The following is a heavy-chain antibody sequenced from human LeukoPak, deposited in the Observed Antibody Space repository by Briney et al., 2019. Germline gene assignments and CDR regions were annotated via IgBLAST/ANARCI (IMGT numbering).Heavy chain of an antibody. V-gene: IGHV3-73*01. J-gene: IGHJ4*02. CDR2: IRSKANNYAT. Sequence: GGSLRLSCAASGFTFSGSAMHWVRQASGKGLEWVGRIRSKANNYATTYDASVKGRFTISRDNSKNTPYLQMNSLRAEDTAVYYCAKSPGRYYYDSSGYYSYWGQGTLVTVSS. CDR3: AKSPGRYYYDSSGYYSY. CDR1: GFTFSGSA. D-gene: IGHD3-22*01.